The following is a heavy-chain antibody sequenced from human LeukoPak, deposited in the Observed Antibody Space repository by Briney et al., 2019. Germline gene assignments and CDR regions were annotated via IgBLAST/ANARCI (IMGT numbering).Heavy chain of an antibody. D-gene: IGHD5-12*01. J-gene: IGHJ4*02. CDR1: GFTFSSYA. CDR3: AKAPDIVAARGAYYFDY. CDR2: ISGSGGST. Sequence: GGSLRLSCAASGFTFSSYAMSWVRQAPGKGLEWVSAISGSGGSTYYAASVKGRFTISRDNSKNTLYLQMHSLKAEDTAVYYCAKAPDIVAARGAYYFDYWAREPWSPSPQ. V-gene: IGHV3-23*01.